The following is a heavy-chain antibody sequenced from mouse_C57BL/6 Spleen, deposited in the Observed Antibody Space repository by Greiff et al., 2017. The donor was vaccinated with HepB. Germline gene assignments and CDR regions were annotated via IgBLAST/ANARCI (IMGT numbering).Heavy chain of an antibody. D-gene: IGHD2-3*01. V-gene: IGHV2-9-1*01. Sequence: VQLVESGPGLVAPSQSLSITCTVSGFSLTSYAISWVRQPPGKGLEWLGVIWTGGGTNYNSALKSRLSISKDNSKSQVVLKMNSLQTDDTARYDCDRRWFATGYAMDYWGQGTSVTVSS. CDR1: GFSLTSYA. CDR3: DRRWFATGYAMDY. CDR2: IWTGGGT. J-gene: IGHJ4*01.